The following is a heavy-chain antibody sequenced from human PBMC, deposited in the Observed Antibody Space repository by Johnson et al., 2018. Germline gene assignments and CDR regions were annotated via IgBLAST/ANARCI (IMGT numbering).Heavy chain of an antibody. CDR2: ISWNSGTI. Sequence: EVQLVESGGGLIQPGRSLRLSCAASGFTFDDYAMHWVRQAPGKGLEWVSGISWNSGTIDFADSVKGRITISRDNAKNYLYLQMNSLAAEDTAFYYCAKDTYSGPGVAFDIWCQVTMVTVSS. V-gene: IGHV3-9*01. CDR3: AKDTYSGPGVAFDI. CDR1: GFTFDDYA. D-gene: IGHD3-10*01. J-gene: IGHJ3*02.